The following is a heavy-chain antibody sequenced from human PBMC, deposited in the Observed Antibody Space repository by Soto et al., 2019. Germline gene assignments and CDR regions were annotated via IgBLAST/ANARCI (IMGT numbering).Heavy chain of an antibody. Sequence: TWTVSGGSICSSSYYSGWIRQPPGKRLEWIGSIYYSGSTYYHPSLKRRLTPPVAPSTNQFSLNLRSVTAADTAVYYCARLNTRMSRVRVQFGLEYYGRPVWTIGTTVTVS. D-gene: IGHD3-9*01. CDR2: IYYSGST. V-gene: IGHV4-39*01. CDR3: ARLNTRMSRVRVQFGLEYYGRPV. CDR1: GGSICSSSYY. J-gene: IGHJ6*04.